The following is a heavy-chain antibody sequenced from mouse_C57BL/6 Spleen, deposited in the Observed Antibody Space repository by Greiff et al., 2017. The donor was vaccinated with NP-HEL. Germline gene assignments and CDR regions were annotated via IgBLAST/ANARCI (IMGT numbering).Heavy chain of an antibody. V-gene: IGHV2-2*01. CDR1: GFSLTSYG. CDR3: APHYYGRDYAMDY. J-gene: IGHJ4*01. CDR2: IWSGGST. Sequence: VQLVESGPGLVQPSQSLSITCTVSGFSLTSYGVHWVRQSPGKGLEWLGVIWSGGSTDYNAAFISRLSISKDNSKSQVFFKMNSLQADDTAIYYCAPHYYGRDYAMDYWGQGTSVTVSS. D-gene: IGHD1-1*01.